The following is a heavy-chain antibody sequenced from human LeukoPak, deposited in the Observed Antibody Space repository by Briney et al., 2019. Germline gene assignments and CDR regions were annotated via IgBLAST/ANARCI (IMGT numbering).Heavy chain of an antibody. V-gene: IGHV3-7*01. CDR2: MNIDGSEK. J-gene: IGHJ4*02. CDR3: ARDPVEWELLLDY. Sequence: GGSLRLSCAASRFTFSSYWMGWVRQAPGKRLEWVANMNIDGSEKYYADSAKGRFTISRDNARNSVYLQMNSLRVEDTAVYYCARDPVEWELLLDYWGQGTLVTVSS. CDR1: RFTFSSYW. D-gene: IGHD1-26*01.